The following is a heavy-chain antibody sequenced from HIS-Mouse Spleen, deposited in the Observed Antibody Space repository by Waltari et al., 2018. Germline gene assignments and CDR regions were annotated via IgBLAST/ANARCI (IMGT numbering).Heavy chain of an antibody. CDR2: IYYSGST. D-gene: IGHD5-12*01. CDR3: ARDRGGYKIRPDAFDI. J-gene: IGHJ3*02. Sequence: QLQLQESGPGLVKPSETLSLTCTVSGGSISISSYYWGWIRQPPGKGLGWIGSIYYSGSTYYNPSLKSRVTISVDTSKNQFSLKLSSVTAADTAVYYCARDRGGYKIRPDAFDIWGQGTMVTVSS. V-gene: IGHV4-39*07. CDR1: GGSISISSYY.